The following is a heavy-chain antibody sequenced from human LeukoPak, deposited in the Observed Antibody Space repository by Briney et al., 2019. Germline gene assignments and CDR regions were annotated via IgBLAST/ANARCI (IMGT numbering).Heavy chain of an antibody. CDR2: IYYSGST. V-gene: IGHV4-39*01. D-gene: IGHD3-10*01. Sequence: PSETLSLTCTVSGGSISSGSYYWSWIRQPPGKGLEWIGSIYYSGSTYYNPSLKSRVTISVDTSKNQFSLKLSSVTAADTAVYYCARTTMVRGTYYMDVWGKGTTVTISS. CDR1: GGSISSGSYY. J-gene: IGHJ6*03. CDR3: ARTTMVRGTYYMDV.